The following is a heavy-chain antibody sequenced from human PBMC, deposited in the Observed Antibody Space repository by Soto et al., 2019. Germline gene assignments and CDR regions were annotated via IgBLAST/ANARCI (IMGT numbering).Heavy chain of an antibody. J-gene: IGHJ4*02. CDR2: IIPILSIA. V-gene: IGHV1-69*02. Sequence: QVQLVQSGAEVKKPGSSVKVSCKASGGTFSSYTISWVRQAPGQGLEWMGRIIPILSIANYAQKFQGRVTITADKSTSTAYMELSSLRSEDTAVYYCARAPSAPELVLYFDYWGQGTLVTVSS. CDR1: GGTFSSYT. D-gene: IGHD6-13*01. CDR3: ARAPSAPELVLYFDY.